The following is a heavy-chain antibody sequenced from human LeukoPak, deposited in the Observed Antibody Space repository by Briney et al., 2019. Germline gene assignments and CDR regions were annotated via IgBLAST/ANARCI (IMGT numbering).Heavy chain of an antibody. CDR1: GFTFSSYS. CDR3: ARDRMGQYYYDSSGYSSGFDP. Sequence: PGGSLRLSCAASGFTFSSYSMNWVRQAPGKGLEWVSSISSSSSYIYYVDSVKGRFTISRDNAKNSLYLQMNSLRAEDTAVYYCARDRMGQYYYDSSGYSSGFDPWGQGTLVAVSS. CDR2: ISSSSSYI. D-gene: IGHD3-22*01. V-gene: IGHV3-21*01. J-gene: IGHJ5*02.